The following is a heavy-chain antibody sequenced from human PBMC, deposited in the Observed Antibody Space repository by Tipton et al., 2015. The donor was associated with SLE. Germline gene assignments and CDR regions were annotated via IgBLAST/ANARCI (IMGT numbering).Heavy chain of an antibody. CDR2: ISDSGGIT. J-gene: IGHJ5*02. Sequence: SLRLSCAASGFRFNNYGMTWVRQAPGKGLEWVSCISDSGGITYHADSVKGRFTISRDNAKNSLYLQMNSLRAEDTAVYYCARDTDPWGQGTLVTVSS. CDR3: ARDTDP. CDR1: GFRFNNYG. V-gene: IGHV3-23*01.